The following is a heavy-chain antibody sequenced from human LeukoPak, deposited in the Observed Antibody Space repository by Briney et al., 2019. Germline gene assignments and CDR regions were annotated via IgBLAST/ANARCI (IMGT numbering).Heavy chain of an antibody. Sequence: GGSLRLSCAASGFTFSSYSMNWVRQAPGKGLEWVSYISSSSSTIYYADSVKGRFTISRDNAKNSLYLQMNSLRAEDTAVYYCASPPGYYDSSGYVDYWGQGTLATVSS. CDR1: GFTFSSYS. D-gene: IGHD3-22*01. J-gene: IGHJ4*02. V-gene: IGHV3-48*04. CDR3: ASPPGYYDSSGYVDY. CDR2: ISSSSSTI.